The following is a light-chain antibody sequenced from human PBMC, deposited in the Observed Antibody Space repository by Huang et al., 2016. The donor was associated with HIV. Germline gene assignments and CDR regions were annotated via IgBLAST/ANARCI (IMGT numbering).Light chain of an antibody. CDR2: DAA. CDR1: RHIYSY. CDR3: QQYDSLPRT. J-gene: IGKJ3*01. V-gene: IGKV1-33*01. Sequence: DIQMTQSPSSLSASIGDRVTITCRASRHIYSYLNWYQHRPGKAPNLRIYDAANLEVGVPSRFSGSGSGRNFTLIISSLQPEDFATYYCQQYDSLPRTFGPGTKV.